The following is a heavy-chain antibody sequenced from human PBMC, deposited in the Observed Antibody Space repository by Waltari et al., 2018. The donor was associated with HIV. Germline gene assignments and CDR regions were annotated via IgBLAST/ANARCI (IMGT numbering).Heavy chain of an antibody. Sequence: EVQLVESGGGLVKRGGSLRLSCAASGFTFSTYSMNWVRQAPGKGREWGSSISSSSRYKYYADSVKGRITISRDNAKNSLYLQMNSLRAEDTAVYYCARDSNKYCSGGSCSRFDPWGQGTLVTVSS. CDR1: GFTFSTYS. J-gene: IGHJ5*02. V-gene: IGHV3-21*01. D-gene: IGHD2-15*01. CDR2: ISSSSRYK. CDR3: ARDSNKYCSGGSCSRFDP.